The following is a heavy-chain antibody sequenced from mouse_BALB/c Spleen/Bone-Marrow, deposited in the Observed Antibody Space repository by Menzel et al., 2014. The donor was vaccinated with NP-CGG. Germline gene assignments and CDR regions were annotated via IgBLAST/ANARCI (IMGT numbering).Heavy chain of an antibody. J-gene: IGHJ3*01. CDR2: INPSTDYT. V-gene: IGHV1-7*01. CDR1: GYTFTSYW. Sequence: QVQLKESGAELAKPGASVKMSCKASGYTFTSYWMHWVKRRPGQGLEWIGYINPSTDYTEYNQKFKDKATLTADKSSSTAYMQLSSLTSEDSAVYYCARRKFGNHGFAYWGQGTLVTVSA. CDR3: ARRKFGNHGFAY. D-gene: IGHD2-10*02.